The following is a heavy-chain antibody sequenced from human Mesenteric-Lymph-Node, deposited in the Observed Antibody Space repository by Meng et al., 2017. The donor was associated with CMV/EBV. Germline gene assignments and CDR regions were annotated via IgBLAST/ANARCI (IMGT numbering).Heavy chain of an antibody. J-gene: IGHJ6*02. D-gene: IGHD1-26*01. CDR3: ARGKVGATHDYYGMDV. Sequence: SVKVSCKASGGAFRSYSISWVRQAPGQGLEWMGGIIPIFGTANYAQKFQDRVTITTDESTSTAYMELRSLRSEDTAVYYCARGKVGATHDYYGMDVWGQGTTVTVSS. V-gene: IGHV1-69*05. CDR1: GGAFRSYS. CDR2: IIPIFGTA.